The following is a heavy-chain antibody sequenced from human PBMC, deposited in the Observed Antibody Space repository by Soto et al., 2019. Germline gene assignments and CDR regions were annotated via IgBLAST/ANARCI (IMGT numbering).Heavy chain of an antibody. Sequence: PGGSLRLSCAASGFTFSSYWMSWVRQAPGKGLEWVANIKQDGSEKYYVDSVKGRFTISRDNAKNSLYLQMNSLRAEDTAVYYCAREDLPFVEVVVVAAAWDVWGKGTTVTVSS. J-gene: IGHJ6*04. D-gene: IGHD2-15*01. CDR2: IKQDGSEK. CDR3: AREDLPFVEVVVVAAAWDV. V-gene: IGHV3-7*01. CDR1: GFTFSSYW.